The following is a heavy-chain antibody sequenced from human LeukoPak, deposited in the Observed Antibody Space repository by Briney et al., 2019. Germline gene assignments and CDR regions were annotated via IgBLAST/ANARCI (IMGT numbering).Heavy chain of an antibody. CDR3: ASETKRGYSYGSPTDAFDI. D-gene: IGHD5-18*01. V-gene: IGHV3-23*01. Sequence: GGSLRLSCAASGFTFSSYAMSWVRQAPGKGLEWVSAISGSGGSTYYADSVKGRFTISRDNAKKSLYLQMNSLRAEDTAVYYCASETKRGYSYGSPTDAFDIWGQGTMVTVSS. CDR2: ISGSGGST. CDR1: GFTFSSYA. J-gene: IGHJ3*02.